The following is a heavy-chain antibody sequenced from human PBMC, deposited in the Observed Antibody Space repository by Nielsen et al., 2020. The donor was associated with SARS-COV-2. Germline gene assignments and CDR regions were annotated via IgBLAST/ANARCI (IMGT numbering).Heavy chain of an antibody. D-gene: IGHD6-13*01. J-gene: IGHJ4*02. V-gene: IGHV3-21*04. CDR3: ARRDSHSTTWYFDS. CDR1: GFTFSSYS. Sequence: GESLKISCAASGFTFSSYSMNWVRQAPGKGLEWVSYISGNGAYTNYADSVKGRFTISRDNTKNSLFLQMNSLRAEDAAVYYCARRDSHSTTWYFDSWGQGTLVTVSS. CDR2: ISGNGAYT.